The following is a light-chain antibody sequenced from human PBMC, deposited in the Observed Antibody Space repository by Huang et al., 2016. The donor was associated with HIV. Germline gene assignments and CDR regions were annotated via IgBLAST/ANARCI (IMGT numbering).Light chain of an antibody. Sequence: IQLTQSPSSLSASVGDRVTISCRASQGISSYLAWYQQKPGKAPKLLIYAASTLQSGVPSRCSGSGSGTEVTLTITSLQPEDFATYYCQQLNGYPLTFGGGTKVEIK. CDR1: QGISSY. CDR2: AAS. CDR3: QQLNGYPLT. J-gene: IGKJ4*01. V-gene: IGKV1-9*01.